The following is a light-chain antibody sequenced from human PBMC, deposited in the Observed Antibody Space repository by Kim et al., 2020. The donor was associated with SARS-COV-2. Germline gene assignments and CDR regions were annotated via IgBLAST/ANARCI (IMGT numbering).Light chain of an antibody. CDR1: QSISSW. Sequence: DIQMTQSPPSLSASVGDRVTITCRASQSISSWLAWYQQKPGRAPNLLIYMASNLKSGVPSRFSGSGSGTEFTLTISSLQPDDFATYYCQQYHSPSPYTSSQETKLDI. CDR2: MAS. V-gene: IGKV1-5*03. J-gene: IGKJ2*01. CDR3: QQYHSPSPYT.